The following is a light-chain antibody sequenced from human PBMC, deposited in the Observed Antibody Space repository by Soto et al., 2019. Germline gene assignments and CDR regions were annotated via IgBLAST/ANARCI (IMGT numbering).Light chain of an antibody. V-gene: IGKV1-5*01. J-gene: IGKJ1*01. CDR3: QQYGSSSPT. Sequence: DIQMTQSPSTLSASVGDRVTITCRASQTISIYLAWCQQRPGEAPKLLIYDASTLDSGVPTRFSGSGSGTEFTLTISSLQPDDFAADYCQQYGSSSPTLGQGTKVEIQ. CDR2: DAS. CDR1: QTISIY.